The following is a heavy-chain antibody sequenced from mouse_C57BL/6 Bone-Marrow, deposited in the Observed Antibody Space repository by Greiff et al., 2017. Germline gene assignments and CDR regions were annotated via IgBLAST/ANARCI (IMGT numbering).Heavy chain of an antibody. CDR3: ARMGFAWFAY. D-gene: IGHD3-1*01. Sequence: QVQLQQPGAELVKPGASVKLSCKASGYTFTSYWMHWVKQRPGQGLEWIGMIHPNSGSTNYNEKFKSKATLTVDKSSSTAYMQLSSLTSADSAVYYCARMGFAWFAYWGQGTLVTVSA. V-gene: IGHV1-64*01. CDR1: GYTFTSYW. CDR2: IHPNSGST. J-gene: IGHJ3*01.